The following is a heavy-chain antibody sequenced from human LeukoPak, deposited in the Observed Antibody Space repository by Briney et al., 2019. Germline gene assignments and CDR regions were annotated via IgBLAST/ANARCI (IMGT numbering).Heavy chain of an antibody. J-gene: IGHJ5*02. CDR3: ARGPYCSGGSCRWYNWFDP. CDR2: IIPIFGTA. Sequence: GASVTVSCTASGGTFSSYAISWLRQAPGQGLEWMGGIIPIFGTANYAQKFQGRVTITADESTSTAYMELSSLRSEDTAVYYCARGPYCSGGSCRWYNWFDPWGQGTLVTVSS. V-gene: IGHV1-69*13. D-gene: IGHD2-15*01. CDR1: GGTFSSYA.